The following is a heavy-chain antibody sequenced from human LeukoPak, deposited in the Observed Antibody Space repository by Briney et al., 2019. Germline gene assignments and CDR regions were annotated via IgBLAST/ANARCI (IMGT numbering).Heavy chain of an antibody. CDR3: AREGAYYYGSGSYSAHDAFDI. V-gene: IGHV1-69*13. CDR2: IIPIFGTA. D-gene: IGHD3-10*01. CDR1: GGAFSSYA. Sequence: SVKVSCKASGGAFSSYAISWVRQAPGQGLEWMGGIIPIFGTANYAQKFQGRVTITADESTSTAYMELSSLRSEDTAVYYCAREGAYYYGSGSYSAHDAFDIWGQGTMVTVSS. J-gene: IGHJ3*02.